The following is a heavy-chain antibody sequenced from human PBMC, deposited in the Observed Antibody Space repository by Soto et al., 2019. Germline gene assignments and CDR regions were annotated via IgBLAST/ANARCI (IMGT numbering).Heavy chain of an antibody. V-gene: IGHV1-69*01. J-gene: IGHJ4*02. CDR2: IIPMFNTT. D-gene: IGHD3-22*01. Sequence: QVQLVQSGAEVKKPGSSVKVSCKASGGNFSTHAISWVRQAPGQGLVWMGGIIPMFNTTISAQKFQGRVTLTADESTSTAYMELGSLRSEDTAVYYCARDAYDRGSLDYWGQGTLVTVSS. CDR1: GGNFSTHA. CDR3: ARDAYDRGSLDY.